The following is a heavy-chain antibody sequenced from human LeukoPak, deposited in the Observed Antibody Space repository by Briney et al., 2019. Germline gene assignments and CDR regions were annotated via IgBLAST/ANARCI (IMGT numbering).Heavy chain of an antibody. CDR3: ARELERGFDY. CDR2: ISWNSGSI. J-gene: IGHJ4*02. V-gene: IGHV3-9*01. Sequence: GGSLRLSCAASGFTFDDYAMHWVRQAPGKGLEWVSAISWNSGSIGYADSVKGRFTISRDNAKNSLYLQMNSLRAEDTALYYCARELERGFDYWGQGTLVTVSS. CDR1: GFTFDDYA. D-gene: IGHD1-1*01.